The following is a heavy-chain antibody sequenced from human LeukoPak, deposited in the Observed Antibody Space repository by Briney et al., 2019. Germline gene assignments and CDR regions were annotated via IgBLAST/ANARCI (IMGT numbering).Heavy chain of an antibody. CDR1: GGSFSGYY. J-gene: IGHJ3*02. Sequence: SETLSLTRAVYGGSFSGYYWSWIRQPPGKGLEWIGEINHSGSTNYNPSLKSRVTISVDTSKNQFSLKLSSVTAADTAVYYCARGKYFAFDIWGQGTMVTVSS. V-gene: IGHV4-34*01. CDR2: INHSGST. D-gene: IGHD3-10*01. CDR3: ARGKYFAFDI.